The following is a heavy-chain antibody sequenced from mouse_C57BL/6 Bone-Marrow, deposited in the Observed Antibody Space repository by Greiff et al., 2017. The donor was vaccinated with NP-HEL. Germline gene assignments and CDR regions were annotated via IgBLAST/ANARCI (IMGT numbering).Heavy chain of an antibody. CDR2: IYPSDSET. V-gene: IGHV1-61*01. CDR3: ARRIITTDYFDY. J-gene: IGHJ2*01. CDR1: GYTFTSYW. Sequence: QVQLQQPGAELVRPGSSVKLSCKASGYTFTSYWMDWVKQRPGQGLEWIGNIYPSDSETHYNQKFKDKATLTVDKSSSTAYMQLSSLTSEDSVVYYCARRIITTDYFDYWGQGTTLTVSS. D-gene: IGHD1-1*01.